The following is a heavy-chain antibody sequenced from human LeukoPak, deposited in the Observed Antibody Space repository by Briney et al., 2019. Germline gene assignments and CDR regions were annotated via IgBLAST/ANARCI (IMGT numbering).Heavy chain of an antibody. CDR2: ISSSGSTI. CDR1: GFTFSSYE. D-gene: IGHD3-10*01. V-gene: IGHV3-48*03. Sequence: PGGSLRLSCAASGFTFSSYEMNWVRQAPGKGLEWVSYISSSGSTIYYADSVKGRFTISRDNAKNSLYLQMNSLRAEDTAVYYCAKSVWFGESSAFDIWGQGTMVTVSS. CDR3: AKSVWFGESSAFDI. J-gene: IGHJ3*02.